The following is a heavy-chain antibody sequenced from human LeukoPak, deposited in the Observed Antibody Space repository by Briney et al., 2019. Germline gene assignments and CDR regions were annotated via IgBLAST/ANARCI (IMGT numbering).Heavy chain of an antibody. J-gene: IGHJ4*02. CDR1: GYTFTGYY. CDR2: INPNSGGT. V-gene: IGHV1-2*02. CDR3: ASAGSIAARHFDH. Sequence: ASVKVSYKASGYTFTGYYMHWVRQAPGQGLEWMAWINPNSGGTNYAQKFQGRVTMTRDTSISTAYMELSRLRSDDTAVYYCASAGSIAARHFDHWGQGTLVTVSS. D-gene: IGHD6-6*01.